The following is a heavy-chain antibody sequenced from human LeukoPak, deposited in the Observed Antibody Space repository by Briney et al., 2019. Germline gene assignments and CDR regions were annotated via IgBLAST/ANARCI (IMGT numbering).Heavy chain of an antibody. CDR3: ARDKIAFGLLFDY. D-gene: IGHD3/OR15-3a*01. Sequence: GGSLRLSCAASGFTFSSYGMHWVRQAPGKGLEWVAFIRYDGSNKYYADSVKGRFTISRDNSKNTLYLQMNSLRAEDTAVYFCARDKIAFGLLFDYWGQGTLVTVSS. J-gene: IGHJ4*02. CDR2: IRYDGSNK. CDR1: GFTFSSYG. V-gene: IGHV3-30*02.